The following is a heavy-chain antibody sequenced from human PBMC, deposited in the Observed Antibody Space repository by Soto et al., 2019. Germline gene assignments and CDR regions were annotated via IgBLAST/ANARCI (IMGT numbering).Heavy chain of an antibody. CDR1: GGSISSYY. CDR3: ARWDRWLDP. Sequence: QVQLPESGPGLVKPSETLSLTCTVSGGSISSYYWTWIRQPPGKGLEWIGYIHYSGSTKYNPSLKSRVTRSVDTSKNQLSLKLDSVTAADTAVYYCARWDRWLDPWGQGTLVTVSS. V-gene: IGHV4-59*01. J-gene: IGHJ5*02. CDR2: IHYSGST. D-gene: IGHD1-26*01.